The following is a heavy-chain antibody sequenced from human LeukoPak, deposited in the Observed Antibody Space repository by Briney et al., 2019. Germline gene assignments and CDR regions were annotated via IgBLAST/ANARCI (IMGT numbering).Heavy chain of an antibody. D-gene: IGHD5-12*01. CDR3: AKFSREAIVATINRDY. V-gene: IGHV3-23*01. J-gene: IGHJ4*02. Sequence: GGSLRLSCAASGFTFLRHGMTWFRQAPGKGLEWVSGISASGGATYYADSVKGRFTISRDNSRNTLYLQMNSLRAEDTAVYYCAKFSREAIVATINRDYWGQGTLVTVSS. CDR1: GFTFLRHG. CDR2: ISASGGAT.